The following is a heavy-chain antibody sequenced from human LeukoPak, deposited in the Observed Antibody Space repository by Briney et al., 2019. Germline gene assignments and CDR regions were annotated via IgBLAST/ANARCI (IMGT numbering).Heavy chain of an antibody. CDR2: ISAYNGNT. D-gene: IGHD2-15*01. Sequence: ASVKVSCKASGYTFTSYVISWVRQAPGQGREWMGWISAYNGNTNYAQKLQGRVTMTTETSTSQAYMELRSLRSDDTAVYYCARGGVVDHLFDPWRQGTLLRVSS. J-gene: IGHJ5*02. CDR3: ARGGVVDHLFDP. V-gene: IGHV1-18*01. CDR1: GYTFTSYV.